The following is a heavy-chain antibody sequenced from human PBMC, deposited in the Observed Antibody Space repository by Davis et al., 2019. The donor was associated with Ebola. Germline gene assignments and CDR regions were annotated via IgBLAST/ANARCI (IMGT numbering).Heavy chain of an antibody. CDR1: GFTFSRYS. CDR3: ARRLYPGHYYYGMDV. V-gene: IGHV3-21*01. J-gene: IGHJ6*02. CDR2: ISSSSSYI. D-gene: IGHD2-2*02. Sequence: GESLKISCAASGFTFSRYSMNWVRQAPGKGLEWVSSISSSSSYIYYVDSVKGRFTISRDNAKNSLYLQMNSLRAEDTAVYYCARRLYPGHYYYGMDVWGQGTTVTVSS.